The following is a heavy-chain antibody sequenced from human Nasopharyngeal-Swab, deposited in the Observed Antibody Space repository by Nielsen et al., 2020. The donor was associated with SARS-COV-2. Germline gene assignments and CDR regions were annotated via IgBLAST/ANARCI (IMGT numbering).Heavy chain of an antibody. CDR2: ISSSSGTI. D-gene: IGHD6-13*01. CDR3: ARDLNPSYSRAFDY. J-gene: IGHJ4*02. V-gene: IGHV3-48*01. Sequence: VRQAPGKGLEWVSYISSSSGTIYYADSVKGRFTISRDNAKTSLYLQMNSLRAEDTAVYYCARDLNPSYSRAFDYWGRGTLVTVSS.